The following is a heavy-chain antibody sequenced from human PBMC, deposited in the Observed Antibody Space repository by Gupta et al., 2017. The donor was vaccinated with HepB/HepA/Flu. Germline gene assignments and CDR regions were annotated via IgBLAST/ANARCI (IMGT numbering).Heavy chain of an antibody. CDR1: GFPFSNYA. CDR2: IRDSGDTT. J-gene: IGHJ4*02. Sequence: EVQLLESGGGLVQPGGSLRLSCAASGFPFSNYAMNWVRQAPGKGLEWVSTIRDSGDTTYYADSVKGRFTISRDNSKNTLYLQMNSLRAEDTAVYYCARALTGFYVLDYWGQGTLVTVSS. D-gene: IGHD3-9*01. CDR3: ARALTGFYVLDY. V-gene: IGHV3-23*01.